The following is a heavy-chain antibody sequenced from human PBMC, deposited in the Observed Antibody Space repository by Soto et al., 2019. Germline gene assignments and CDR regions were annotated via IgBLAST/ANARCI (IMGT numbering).Heavy chain of an antibody. Sequence: PGGSLRLSCAGSGFTFSGYWMHWVRQAPGKGPAWVSRLNPHGTFTTNADSVKGRFTISRDNAKNTVYLQMNSLRADDTAVYYCARGGTRTTYWVLFYNWCQVTLVTVSS. CDR1: GFTFSGYW. V-gene: IGHV3-74*01. J-gene: IGHJ4*01. D-gene: IGHD2-8*02. CDR2: LNPHGTFT. CDR3: ARGGTRTTYWVLFYN.